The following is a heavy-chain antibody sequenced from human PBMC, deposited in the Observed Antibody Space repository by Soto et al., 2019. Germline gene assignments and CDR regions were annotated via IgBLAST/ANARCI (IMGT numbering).Heavy chain of an antibody. CDR1: RGAFGDYW. CDR3: ARAVPHKWFDF. D-gene: IGHD3-10*02. Sequence: EVQLVESGGGLVQPGGSLRLSCEASRGAFGDYWMHWVRQAPGKGLVWVSRINRDANDIIYADSVKGRFTASRDNAKNMVFLQMSSLRVEDTAVSYCARAVPHKWFDFWGEGTLVTVSS. V-gene: IGHV3-74*01. CDR2: INRDANDI. J-gene: IGHJ5*01.